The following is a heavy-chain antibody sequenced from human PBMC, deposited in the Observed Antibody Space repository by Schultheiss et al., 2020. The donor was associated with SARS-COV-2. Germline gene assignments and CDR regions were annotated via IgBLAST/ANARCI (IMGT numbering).Heavy chain of an antibody. CDR3: ARGYYDSSGYGSFYYYYYMDV. CDR2: IYYSGST. J-gene: IGHJ6*03. Sequence: SETLSLTCTVSGGSISSYYWSWIRQPPGKGLEWIGYIYYSGSTNYNPSLKSRVTISVDTSKNQFSLKLSSVTAADTAVYYCARGYYDSSGYGSFYYYYYMDVWGKGTTVTVSS. D-gene: IGHD3-22*01. V-gene: IGHV4-59*01. CDR1: GGSISSYY.